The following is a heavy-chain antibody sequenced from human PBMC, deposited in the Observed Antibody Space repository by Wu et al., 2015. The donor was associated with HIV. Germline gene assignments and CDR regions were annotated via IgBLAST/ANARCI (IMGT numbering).Heavy chain of an antibody. CDR1: GYTFTSYY. Sequence: QVQLVQSGAEVKKPGASVKVSCKASGYTFTSYYMHWVRQAPGQGLEWMGIINPSGGGTNYAQKFQGRVTMTRDTSISTAYMELSRLRSDDTAVYYCMKTGGDQRDGFDPWGQGTLVTVSS. CDR2: INPSGGGT. D-gene: IGHD7-27*01. J-gene: IGHJ5*02. CDR3: MKTGGDQRDGFDP. V-gene: IGHV1-2*02.